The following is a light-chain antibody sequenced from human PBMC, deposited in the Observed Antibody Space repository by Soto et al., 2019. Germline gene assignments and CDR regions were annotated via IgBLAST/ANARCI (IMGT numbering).Light chain of an antibody. V-gene: IGLV2-8*01. Sequence: QSVLTPPPSASGSPGQSVTLSCSGISSDIRDSNYVSWYQQHPGKAPKLVVSEVTKRPSGVPDRFSGSRSGTTAFLTISGLQPEDEADYYCCAKAGSDKHVVFGGGTKLTVL. CDR3: CAKAGSDKHVV. J-gene: IGLJ2*01. CDR2: EVT. CDR1: SSDIRDSNY.